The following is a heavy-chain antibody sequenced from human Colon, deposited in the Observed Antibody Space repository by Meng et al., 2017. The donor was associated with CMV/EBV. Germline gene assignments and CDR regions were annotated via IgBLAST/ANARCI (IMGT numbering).Heavy chain of an antibody. Sequence: ASVKVSCKASGYSFSDHYIHWVRQAPGQGLEWMGWINPKSGATSYAQKFQGRVTMTSDTSISAAYMESSRLRSDDTAVYFCTRVQRITGIQYPYYFDVWGQGTTVTVSS. CDR1: GYSFSDHY. CDR3: TRVQRITGIQYPYYFDV. D-gene: IGHD1-20*01. CDR2: INPKSGAT. J-gene: IGHJ6*02. V-gene: IGHV1-2*02.